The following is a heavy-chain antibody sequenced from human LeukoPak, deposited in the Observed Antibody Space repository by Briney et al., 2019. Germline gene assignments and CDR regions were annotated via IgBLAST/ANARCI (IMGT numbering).Heavy chain of an antibody. CDR3: ARDTPRYYYDSSGYRNDAFDI. V-gene: IGHV3-7*01. CDR2: IKQDGSEK. CDR1: GFTFSSYW. D-gene: IGHD3-22*01. Sequence: GGSLRLSCAASGFTFSSYWMSWVRQAPGKGLEWVANIKQDGSEKYYVDSVKGRFTISRDNAKNSLCLQMNSLRAEDTAVYYCARDTPRYYYDSSGYRNDAFDIWGQGTMVTVSS. J-gene: IGHJ3*02.